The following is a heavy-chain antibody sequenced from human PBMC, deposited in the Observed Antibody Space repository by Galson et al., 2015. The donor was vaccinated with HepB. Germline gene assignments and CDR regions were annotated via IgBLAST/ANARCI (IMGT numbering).Heavy chain of an antibody. V-gene: IGHV3-74*01. J-gene: IGHJ5*02. CDR2: INSDGSST. Sequence: SLRLSCAASGFTFSSYWMHWVRQAPGKGLVWVSRINSDGSSTSYADSVKGRFTISRDNAKNTLYLQMNSLRAEDTAVYYCARTRSLGYCTNGVCRRENWFDPWGQGTLVTVSS. D-gene: IGHD2-8*01. CDR3: ARTRSLGYCTNGVCRRENWFDP. CDR1: GFTFSSYW.